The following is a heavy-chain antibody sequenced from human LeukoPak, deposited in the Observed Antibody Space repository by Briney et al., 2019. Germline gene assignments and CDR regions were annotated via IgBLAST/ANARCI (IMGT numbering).Heavy chain of an antibody. V-gene: IGHV1-2*02. CDR2: INPNSGGA. D-gene: IGHD2-21*02. J-gene: IGHJ4*02. Sequence: ASVKVSCKACGYTFTDYYMHWVRQAPGQGLEWMGWINPNSGGANYAQNFQGRVTMTWDTSITTVYMELTRLRSDDAAVYYCARDRARVTGLYSFDYWGQGALVTVSS. CDR1: GYTFTDYY. CDR3: ARDRARVTGLYSFDY.